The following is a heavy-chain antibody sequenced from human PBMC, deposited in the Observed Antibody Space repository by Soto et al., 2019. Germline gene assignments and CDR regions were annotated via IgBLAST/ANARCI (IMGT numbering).Heavy chain of an antibody. CDR1: GYTFIGYY. Sequence: ASVKVSCKASGYTFIGYYMHWVRQAPGQGLEWLGWINPNSGATIYAQKFQGRVTMTRDTSINTAYMELSRLRSADTAVYYCARDSYYDILTGYSRNAFDIWGQGTMVTVSS. D-gene: IGHD3-9*01. V-gene: IGHV1-2*02. J-gene: IGHJ3*02. CDR3: ARDSYYDILTGYSRNAFDI. CDR2: INPNSGAT.